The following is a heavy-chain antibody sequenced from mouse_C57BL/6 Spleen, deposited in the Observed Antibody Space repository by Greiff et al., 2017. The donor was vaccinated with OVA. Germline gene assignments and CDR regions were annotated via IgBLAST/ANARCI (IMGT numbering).Heavy chain of an antibody. J-gene: IGHJ3*01. Sequence: EVKLMESGGGLVQPGGSLSLSCAASGFTFTDYYMSWVRQPPGKALEWLGFIRNKANGYTTEYSASVKGRFTISRDNSQSILYLQMNALRADDSATYYCARSYVGFAYWGQGTLVTVSA. V-gene: IGHV7-3*01. CDR2: IRNKANGYTT. CDR3: ARSYVGFAY. D-gene: IGHD1-1*01. CDR1: GFTFTDYY.